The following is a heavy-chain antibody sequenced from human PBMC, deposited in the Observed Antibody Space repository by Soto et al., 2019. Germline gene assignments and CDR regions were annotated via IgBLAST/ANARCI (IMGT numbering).Heavy chain of an antibody. CDR3: ARGDIVAIFGRDA. CDR2: INPSGGST. J-gene: IGHJ6*02. CDR1: GYTFTSYY. V-gene: IGHV1-46*01. D-gene: IGHD5-12*01. Sequence: QVQLVQSGAEVKKPGASVKVSCKASGYTFTSYYMHWVRQAPGQGLEWMGIINPSGGSTTYAQKYQGRVTMTRDRSTSTVYVELSILRSEDTAVYYCARGDIVAIFGRDAWGHGTTVTVSS.